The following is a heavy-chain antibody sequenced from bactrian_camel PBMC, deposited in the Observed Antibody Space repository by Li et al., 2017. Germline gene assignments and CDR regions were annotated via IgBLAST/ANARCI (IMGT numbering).Heavy chain of an antibody. J-gene: IGHJ4*01. Sequence: HVQLVESGGGSVQAGGSLRLSCTASGYSYSSNCMAWFRQGTGKEREVVATIDRRISTTYSYADVVKGRFTISKDNAKNTLYLQMNALKPEVSGTYTCAAERCHAAGSVFAPHQVGFFTLWGQGTQVTVS. CDR3: AAERCHAAGSVFAPHQVGFFTL. CDR2: IDRRISTTY. CDR1: GYSYSSNC. V-gene: IGHV3S26*01. D-gene: IGHD7*01.